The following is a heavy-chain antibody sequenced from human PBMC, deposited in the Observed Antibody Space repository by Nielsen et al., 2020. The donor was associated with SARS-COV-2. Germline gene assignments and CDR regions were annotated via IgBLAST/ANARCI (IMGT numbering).Heavy chain of an antibody. Sequence: ASVKVSCKASGYTFTSYGISWVRQAPGQGLEWMGWISAYNGNTNYAQKPQGRVTMTTDTSTSTAYMELRSLRSDDTAVYYCARCITAAGDVWFDPWGQGTLVTVSS. CDR1: GYTFTSYG. D-gene: IGHD6-13*01. J-gene: IGHJ5*02. CDR3: ARCITAAGDVWFDP. CDR2: ISAYNGNT. V-gene: IGHV1-18*04.